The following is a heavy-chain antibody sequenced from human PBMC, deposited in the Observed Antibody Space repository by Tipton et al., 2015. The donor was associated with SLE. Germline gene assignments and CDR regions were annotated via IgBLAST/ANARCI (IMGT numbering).Heavy chain of an antibody. CDR3: ARDMIVVRDAFDI. CDR2: IYYSGST. Sequence: TLSLTCAVYGGSFSGYYWSWIRQPPGKGLEWIGYIYYSGSTNYNPSLKSRVTISVDTSKNQFSLKLSSVTAADTAVYYCARDMIVVRDAFDIWGQGTMVTVSS. V-gene: IGHV4-59*01. J-gene: IGHJ3*02. D-gene: IGHD3-22*01. CDR1: GGSFSGYY.